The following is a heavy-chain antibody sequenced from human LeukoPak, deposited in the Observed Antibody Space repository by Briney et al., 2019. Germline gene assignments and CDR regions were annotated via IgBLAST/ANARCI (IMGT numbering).Heavy chain of an antibody. CDR1: GGTFSSYA. Sequence: GASVKVSCKASGGTFSSYAISWVRQAPGQGLEWMGGIIPIFGTANYAQKFQGRVTITADKSTSTAYMELSSLRSEDTAVYYCARGDTNYYYDSSGSIGAEYFQHWGQGTLVTVSS. D-gene: IGHD3-22*01. CDR3: ARGDTNYYYDSSGSIGAEYFQH. V-gene: IGHV1-69*06. CDR2: IIPIFGTA. J-gene: IGHJ1*01.